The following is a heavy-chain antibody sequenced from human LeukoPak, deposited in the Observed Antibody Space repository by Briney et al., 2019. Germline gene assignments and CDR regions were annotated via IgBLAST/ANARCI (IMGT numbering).Heavy chain of an antibody. D-gene: IGHD3-3*01. CDR2: ISGSGGST. CDR3: AKDLSRFLEWPSPYMDV. J-gene: IGHJ6*04. Sequence: GGSLRLSCAASGFTFSSYAMSWVRQAPGKGLEWVSAISGSGGSTYYADSVKGRFTISRDNSKNTLYLQMNSLRAEDTAVYYCAKDLSRFLEWPSPYMDVWGKGTTVTVSS. CDR1: GFTFSSYA. V-gene: IGHV3-23*01.